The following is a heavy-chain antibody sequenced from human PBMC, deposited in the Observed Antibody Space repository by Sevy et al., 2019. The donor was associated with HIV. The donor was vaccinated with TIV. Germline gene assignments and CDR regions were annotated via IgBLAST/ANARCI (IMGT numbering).Heavy chain of an antibody. J-gene: IGHJ3*02. CDR3: ATDHTVIVSSWYGAFAI. D-gene: IGHD6-13*01. V-gene: IGHV1-46*01. CDR1: GYTFTSYY. Sequence: ASVKVSCKASGYTFTSYYMHWVRQAPGQGLEWMGIINPSGGSTSYAQKFQGRDTMTRDTSTSTVYMELSSLRSEDTAVYYCATDHTVIVSSWYGAFAIWGQGTMVTLSS. CDR2: INPSGGST.